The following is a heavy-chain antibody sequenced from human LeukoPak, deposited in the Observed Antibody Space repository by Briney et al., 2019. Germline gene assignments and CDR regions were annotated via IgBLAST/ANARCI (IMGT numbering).Heavy chain of an antibody. CDR3: AKSPANWLDA. CDR2: ISGSGDGT. CDR1: GFTSNNYA. J-gene: IGHJ5*02. V-gene: IGHV3-23*01. Sequence: GGSLRLSCAAAGFTSNNYAMSWVRQAPGKGLGWVSSISGSGDGTYYGGSVKGRFTISRDNSQRTLYLKMSSLRADDTAIYSCAKSPANWLDAWGQGTLVTVSS.